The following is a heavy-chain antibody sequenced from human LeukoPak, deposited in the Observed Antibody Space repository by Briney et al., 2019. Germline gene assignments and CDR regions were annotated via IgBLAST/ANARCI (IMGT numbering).Heavy chain of an antibody. V-gene: IGHV3-23*01. D-gene: IGHD3-22*01. CDR2: ISGSGGST. CDR1: GFTFSSYA. Sequence: GGSLRLPCAASGFTFSSYAMSWVRQAPGKGLEWVSAISGSGGSTYYADSVKGRFTISRDNSKNTLYLQMNSLRAEDTAVYYCAKGRGDSSGYYDYWGQGTLVTVSS. J-gene: IGHJ4*02. CDR3: AKGRGDSSGYYDY.